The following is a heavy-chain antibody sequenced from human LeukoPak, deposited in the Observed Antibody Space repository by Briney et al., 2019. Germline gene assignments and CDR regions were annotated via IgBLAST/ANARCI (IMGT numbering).Heavy chain of an antibody. D-gene: IGHD3-9*01. Sequence: GGSLRLSCAASGFTFSGSTMHWVRQASGKGLEWVGRIRSRANSYATAYAASVKGRFTISRDDSKSTAYLQMNSLKTEDTAVYYCGTGDILTGSHLHGMDVWGQGTTVTVSS. V-gene: IGHV3-73*01. J-gene: IGHJ6*02. CDR3: GTGDILTGSHLHGMDV. CDR2: IRSRANSYAT. CDR1: GFTFSGST.